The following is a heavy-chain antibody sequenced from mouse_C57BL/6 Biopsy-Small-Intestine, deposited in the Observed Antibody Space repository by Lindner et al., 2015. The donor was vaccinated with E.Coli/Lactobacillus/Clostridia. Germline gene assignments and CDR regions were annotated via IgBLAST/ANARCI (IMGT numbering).Heavy chain of an antibody. D-gene: IGHD2-1*01. CDR2: INPGGGGT. J-gene: IGHJ2*01. CDR3: ARHEEGIYYGNFYFAY. CDR1: GYAFTNYL. Sequence: VQLQESGAELVRPGTSVKVSCKASGYAFTNYLIEWVKQRPGQGLEWIGVINPGGGGTQYNEKFKDKATLTADKSSNTVYMELSRLTSEDSAVYFCARHEEGIYYGNFYFAYWGQGTTLTVSS. V-gene: IGHV1-54*02.